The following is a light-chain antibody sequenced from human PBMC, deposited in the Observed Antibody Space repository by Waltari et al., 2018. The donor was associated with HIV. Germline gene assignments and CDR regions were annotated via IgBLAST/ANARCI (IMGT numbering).Light chain of an antibody. CDR1: QSVSRNH. V-gene: IGKV3-20*01. CDR2: GAS. J-gene: IGKJ2*01. CDR3: QQYATSSYT. Sequence: EIVLTQSPGTLSLSPGDRATLSCRARQSVSRNHLAWYQQKPGLSPRLLIYGASTSATGIPDRFGGSGSGTDFTLTISRLEPEDSAVYYCQQYATSSYTFGQGTKLEIK.